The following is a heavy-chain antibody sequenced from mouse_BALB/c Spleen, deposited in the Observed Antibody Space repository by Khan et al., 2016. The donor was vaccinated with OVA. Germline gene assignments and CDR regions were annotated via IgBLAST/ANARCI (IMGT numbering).Heavy chain of an antibody. D-gene: IGHD2-12*01. CDR2: IYPGNSDT. V-gene: IGHV1-5*01. CDR3: ARGGYSAFAY. J-gene: IGHJ3*01. CDR1: GYSFTSYL. Sequence: EVQLQQSGTVLARPGASVKMSCKASGYSFTSYLIHWVKQRPGQGLEWIGDIYPGNSDTTYNQKFQDKATLTAGTSANTAYMELSSLTNEDSAVYDCARGGYSAFAYWGQGTLVTVSA.